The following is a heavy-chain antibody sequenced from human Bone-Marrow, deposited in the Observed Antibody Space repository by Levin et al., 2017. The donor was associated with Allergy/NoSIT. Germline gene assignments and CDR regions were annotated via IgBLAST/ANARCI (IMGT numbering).Heavy chain of an antibody. CDR2: IKNEGDGGTT. V-gene: IGHV3-15*07. J-gene: IGHJ4*02. Sequence: PGESLKISCGGSGFTFSNAWMNWVRQTPGKGLEWVGRIKNEGDGGTTDYAAPVKGRFSISREDSKKMLFLQMNSLKAEDTAVYYCATDRGGDLTFDYWGQGTLVTVSS. CDR3: ATDRGGDLTFDY. CDR1: GFTFSNAW. D-gene: IGHD4-17*01.